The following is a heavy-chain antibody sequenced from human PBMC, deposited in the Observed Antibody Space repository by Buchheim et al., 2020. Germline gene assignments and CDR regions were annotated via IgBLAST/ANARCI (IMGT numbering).Heavy chain of an antibody. CDR3: ARVKDSSGYYYDY. D-gene: IGHD3-22*01. CDR2: ISSSSSYI. V-gene: IGHV3-21*01. J-gene: IGHJ4*02. CDR1: GFTFSSYS. Sequence: EVQLVESGGGLVKPGGSLRLSCAASGFTFSSYSMNWVRQAPGKGLEWVSSISSSSSYIYYADSVKGRLTISRDNEQNSMYLQMNSLRAEDTAVYYCARVKDSSGYYYDYWGQGTL.